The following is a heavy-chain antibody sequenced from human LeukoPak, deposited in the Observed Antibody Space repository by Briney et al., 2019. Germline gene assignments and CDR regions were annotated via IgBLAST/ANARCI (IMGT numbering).Heavy chain of an antibody. CDR2: FDPEDGET. J-gene: IGHJ4*02. CDR1: GYTLTELS. D-gene: IGHD3-22*01. Sequence: GASVKVSCKVSGYTLTELSMHWVRQAPGKGLEWRGGFDPEDGETIYAQKFQGRVTMTGDTSTDTAYMELSSLRSEDTAVYYCATQYYYDSSGYYALDYWGQGTLVTVSS. V-gene: IGHV1-24*01. CDR3: ATQYYYDSSGYYALDY.